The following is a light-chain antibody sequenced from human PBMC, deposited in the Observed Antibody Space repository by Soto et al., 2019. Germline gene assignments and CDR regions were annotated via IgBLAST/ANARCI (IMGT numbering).Light chain of an antibody. CDR1: QSVSSY. CDR2: DAS. J-gene: IGKJ1*01. CDR3: QQRGNWPWT. Sequence: EIVLTQPPATLSLSPGERATLSCRASQSVSSYLAWYQQKPGQAPRLLIYDASNRATGIPARFSGSGSGTDFTLTISSLEPEDFAVYYCQQRGNWPWTFGQGTKVEIK. V-gene: IGKV3-11*01.